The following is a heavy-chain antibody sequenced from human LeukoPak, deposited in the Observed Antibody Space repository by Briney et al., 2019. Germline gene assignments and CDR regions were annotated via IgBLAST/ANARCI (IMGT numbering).Heavy chain of an antibody. CDR1: GCSSSSSSYD. CDR2: IYYTGNT. CDR3: ARGYYDSSGYYSNWFDP. V-gene: IGHV4-39*01. Sequence: PSETLSPTCTVSGCSSSSSSYDWGWIRQPPGKGLELIGSIYYTGNTYYNPSLKSRVTISVETSKNQFYLKLSSVTVADTAVYYCARGYYDSSGYYSNWFDPWGQGTLVTVSS. D-gene: IGHD3-22*01. J-gene: IGHJ5*02.